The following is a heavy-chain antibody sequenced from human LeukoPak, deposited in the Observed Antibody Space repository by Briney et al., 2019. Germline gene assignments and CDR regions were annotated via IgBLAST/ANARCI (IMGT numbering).Heavy chain of an antibody. V-gene: IGHV3-23*01. CDR1: GFTFSTYA. CDR2: ISGRGAGT. Sequence: AGGSLRLSCAASGFTFSTYAMTWVRQAPGKGLEWVSTISGRGAGTYFAHSVKGRFSISRDNSNNMLYLQMNSLRVEDTAVYYCAKDQGGAYYYDSSGYPADYWGQGTLVTVSS. D-gene: IGHD3-22*01. J-gene: IGHJ4*02. CDR3: AKDQGGAYYYDSSGYPADY.